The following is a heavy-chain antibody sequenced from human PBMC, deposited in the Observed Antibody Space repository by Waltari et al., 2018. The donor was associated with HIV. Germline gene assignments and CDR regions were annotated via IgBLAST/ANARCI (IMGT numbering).Heavy chain of an antibody. Sequence: QVHLVQSGAELRKPGASVTVSCKASGYTFTNYGITWVRQAPGQGLEWMGWISGYNGDTKYAQKVRGRVTMTTDTSTSTAYLEMGSLRFDDTAVYYCARDHYYGSSGNYSDYWGQGTLVTVSS. V-gene: IGHV1-18*01. J-gene: IGHJ4*02. CDR2: ISGYNGDT. CDR3: ARDHYYGSSGNYSDY. D-gene: IGHD3-22*01. CDR1: GYTFTNYG.